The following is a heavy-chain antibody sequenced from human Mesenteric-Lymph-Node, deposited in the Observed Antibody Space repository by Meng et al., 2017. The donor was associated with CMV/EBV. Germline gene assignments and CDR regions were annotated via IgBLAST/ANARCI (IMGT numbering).Heavy chain of an antibody. CDR2: INHSGST. CDR3: ARGSSYDILTGYFDY. Sequence: QVQLLQWGAGLLKPSETLSVTCAGYGGSFSGYYWNWIRQSPEKGLEWIGEINHSGSTTYNPSFTSRIIISVDTSTNQISLNMSSVTAADTAVYYCARGSSYDILTGYFDYWGQGALVTVSS. V-gene: IGHV4-34*01. D-gene: IGHD3-9*01. J-gene: IGHJ4*02. CDR1: GGSFSGYY.